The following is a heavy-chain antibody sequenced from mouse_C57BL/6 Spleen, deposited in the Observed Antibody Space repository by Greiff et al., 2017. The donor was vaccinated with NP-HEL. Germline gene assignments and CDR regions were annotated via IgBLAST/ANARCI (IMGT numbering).Heavy chain of an antibody. V-gene: IGHV14-4*01. CDR3: TKLGLDY. Sequence: EVKLVESGAELVRPGASVKLSCTASGFNIKDDYMHWVKQRPEQGLEWIGWIDPENGDTEYASKFQGKATITADTSSNTAYLQLSSLTSEDTAVYYCTKLGLDYWGQGTTLTVSS. CDR2: IDPENGDT. D-gene: IGHD4-1*01. J-gene: IGHJ2*01. CDR1: GFNIKDDY.